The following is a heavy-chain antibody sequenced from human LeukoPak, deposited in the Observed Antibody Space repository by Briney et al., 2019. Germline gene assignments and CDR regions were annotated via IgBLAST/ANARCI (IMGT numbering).Heavy chain of an antibody. Sequence: PGGSLRLSCAASGFTFSSYGMHWVRQAPGKGLEWVAFIRYDGSNKYYADSVKGRFTISRDNSKNTLYLQMNSLRAEDTAVYYCAKDLTAYSSSPGAPDYWGQGTLVTVSS. V-gene: IGHV3-30*02. CDR1: GFTFSSYG. D-gene: IGHD6-13*01. CDR2: IRYDGSNK. CDR3: AKDLTAYSSSPGAPDY. J-gene: IGHJ4*02.